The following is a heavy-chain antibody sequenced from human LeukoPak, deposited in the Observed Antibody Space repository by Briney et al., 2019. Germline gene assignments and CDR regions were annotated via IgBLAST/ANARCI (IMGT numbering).Heavy chain of an antibody. V-gene: IGHV1-46*01. Sequence: ASVKVSCKVSGYTLTELSMHWVRQAPGQGLEWMGIINPSGGSTSYAQKFQGRVTMTRDTSTSTVYMELSSLRSEDTAVYYCARAVGYYGSGSSNDCWGQGTLVTVSS. D-gene: IGHD3-10*01. CDR1: GYTLTELS. CDR2: INPSGGST. J-gene: IGHJ4*02. CDR3: ARAVGYYGSGSSNDC.